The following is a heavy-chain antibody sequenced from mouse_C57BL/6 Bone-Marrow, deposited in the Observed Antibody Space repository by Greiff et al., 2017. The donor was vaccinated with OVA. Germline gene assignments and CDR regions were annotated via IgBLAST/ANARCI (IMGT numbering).Heavy chain of an antibody. CDR2: INPNNGGT. CDR3: AGPLDYYGSSYWYFDV. Sequence: VQLQQSGPELVKPGASVKISCKASGYTFTDYYMNWVKQSHGKSLEWIGDINPNNGGTSYNQKFKGKATLTVDKSSSTAYMELRSLTSEDSAVYYCAGPLDYYGSSYWYFDVGGRGTAVTVTS. CDR1: GYTFTDYY. V-gene: IGHV1-26*01. J-gene: IGHJ1*03. D-gene: IGHD1-1*01.